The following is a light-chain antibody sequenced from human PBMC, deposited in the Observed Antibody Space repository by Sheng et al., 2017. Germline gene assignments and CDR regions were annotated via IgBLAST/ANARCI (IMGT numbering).Light chain of an antibody. CDR1: QSFSSSY. V-gene: IGKV3D-7*01. J-gene: IGKJ4*01. Sequence: EIVLTQSPATLSLSPGEGATLSCRASQSFSSSYLAWYQQKPGQAPRLLIYGASTRATGVPARFSGSGSGTDFTLTISSLQSEDFAVYYCQQYDKWPLPFGGGTKVEIK. CDR2: GAS. CDR3: QQYDKWPLP.